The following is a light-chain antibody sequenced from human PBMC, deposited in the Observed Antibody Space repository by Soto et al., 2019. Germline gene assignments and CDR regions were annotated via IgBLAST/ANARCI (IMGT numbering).Light chain of an antibody. CDR3: MQALQTPPTYT. V-gene: IGKV2-28*01. Sequence: DIVMTQSPLSLPVTPGEPASISCRSSQSLLHINGYNYLDWYLQKPGQSPQLLIYLGSDRASGVPDRFSGSGSGTDFTLKISRVEAEDVGVYYCMQALQTPPTYTFGQGTKLEIK. CDR1: QSLLHINGYNY. J-gene: IGKJ2*01. CDR2: LGS.